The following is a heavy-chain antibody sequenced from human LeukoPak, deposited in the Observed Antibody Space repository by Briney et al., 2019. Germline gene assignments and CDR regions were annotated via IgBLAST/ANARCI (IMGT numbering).Heavy chain of an antibody. D-gene: IGHD3-9*01. CDR3: ARDLSRAKKYYDILTGYVGDAFDI. CDR2: INWNGGST. CDR1: GFTVSSYD. Sequence: GGSLRLSCAASGFTVSSYDMNWVRQAPGKGLEWVSGINWNGGSTGYADSVKGRFTISRDNAKNSLYLQMNSLRAEDTALYHCARDLSRAKKYYDILTGYVGDAFDIWGQGTMVTVSS. V-gene: IGHV3-20*01. J-gene: IGHJ3*02.